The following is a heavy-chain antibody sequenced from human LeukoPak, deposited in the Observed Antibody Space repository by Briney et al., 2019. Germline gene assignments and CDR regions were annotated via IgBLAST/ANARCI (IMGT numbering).Heavy chain of an antibody. J-gene: IGHJ3*02. CDR2: ISAYNGNT. D-gene: IGHD4-17*01. CDR1: GYTFTSYG. Sequence: ASVKVSCKASGYTFTSYGIGWVRQAPGQGLEWMGWISAYNGNTNYAQKLQGRVTMTTDTSTSTAYMELRSLRSDDTAVYYCARVGSADYGDYRGAFGIWGQGTMVTVSS. V-gene: IGHV1-18*04. CDR3: ARVGSADYGDYRGAFGI.